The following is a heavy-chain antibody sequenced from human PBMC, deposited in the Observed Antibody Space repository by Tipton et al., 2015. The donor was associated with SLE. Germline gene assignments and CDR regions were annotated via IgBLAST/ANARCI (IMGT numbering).Heavy chain of an antibody. J-gene: IGHJ3*02. Sequence: TLSLTCAVYGGSFSGYYWSWIRQPPGKGLEWIGEINHSGGTNYNPSLKSRVTISVDTSKNQFSLKLGSVTAADTAVYYCARKEWAFDIWGQGTMVTVSS. CDR3: ARKEWAFDI. CDR1: GGSFSGYY. V-gene: IGHV4-34*01. CDR2: INHSGGT. D-gene: IGHD2-8*01.